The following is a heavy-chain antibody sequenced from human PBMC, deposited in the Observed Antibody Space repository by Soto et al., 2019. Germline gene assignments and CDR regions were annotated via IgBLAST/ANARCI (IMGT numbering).Heavy chain of an antibody. Sequence: SETLSLTCAVYGGSFSGYYWSWIRQPPGKGLEWIGEINHSGSTNYNPSLKSRVTISVDTSKNQFSLQLNSVTPEDTAVYYCARAPHPYGDYYYYYYGMDVWGQGTTVTVSS. CDR3: ARAPHPYGDYYYYYYGMDV. CDR1: GGSFSGYY. D-gene: IGHD4-17*01. J-gene: IGHJ6*02. V-gene: IGHV4-34*01. CDR2: INHSGST.